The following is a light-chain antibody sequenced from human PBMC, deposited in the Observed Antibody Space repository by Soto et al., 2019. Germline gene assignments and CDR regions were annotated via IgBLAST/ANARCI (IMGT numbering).Light chain of an antibody. CDR2: GAS. V-gene: IGKV3-11*01. CDR3: QQHSHWPTWT. J-gene: IGKJ1*01. Sequence: EVVLTQSPATLSLSPGERATLSCRASENVRTFVDWYQQKPGQAPRLLIYGASNRATGIPARFSGSGSGTEFTLTISNLEPEDFAVYYCQQHSHWPTWTFRQGTKVDIX. CDR1: ENVRTF.